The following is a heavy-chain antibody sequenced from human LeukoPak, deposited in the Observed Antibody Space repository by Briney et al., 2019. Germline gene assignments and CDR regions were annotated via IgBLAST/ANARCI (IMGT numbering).Heavy chain of an antibody. Sequence: SETLSLTCAVYGGSFSGYYWSWIRQPPGKGLEWIGEINHSGSTNYNPSLKSRVTISVDTSKNQFSLKLSSATAADTAVYYCAREGVVVPAVLPYYMDVWGKGTTVTVSS. D-gene: IGHD2-2*01. CDR1: GGSFSGYY. V-gene: IGHV4-34*01. CDR3: AREGVVVPAVLPYYMDV. CDR2: INHSGST. J-gene: IGHJ6*03.